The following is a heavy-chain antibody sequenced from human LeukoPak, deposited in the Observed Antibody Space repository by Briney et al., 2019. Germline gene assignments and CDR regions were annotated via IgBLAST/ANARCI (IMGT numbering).Heavy chain of an antibody. J-gene: IGHJ4*02. Sequence: ASVKISCKASGYTFIKYYMHWVRQAPGQGLEWMGIINPSGGGTDYSQKFQGRVTMTSDTSTSTVYMELSSLTSEDTAVYYCAKEREHSGHDYPLDYWGQGTLVTVSS. V-gene: IGHV1-46*01. CDR1: GYTFIKYY. D-gene: IGHD5-12*01. CDR3: AKEREHSGHDYPLDY. CDR2: INPSGGGT.